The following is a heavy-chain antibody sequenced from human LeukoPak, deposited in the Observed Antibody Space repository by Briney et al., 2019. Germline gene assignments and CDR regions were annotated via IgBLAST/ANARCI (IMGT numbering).Heavy chain of an antibody. CDR1: GGSVSSGSHY. Sequence: SETLSLTCTVSGGSVSSGSHYWSWIRQPPGKGLEWLGYIYYTGSTNYSPSLKSRVTISVDTSKDQFSLKLSSVTAADTAVYYCARGRFAGDYWGQGTLVTVSS. V-gene: IGHV4-61*01. CDR2: IYYTGST. J-gene: IGHJ4*02. D-gene: IGHD5-24*01. CDR3: ARGRFAGDY.